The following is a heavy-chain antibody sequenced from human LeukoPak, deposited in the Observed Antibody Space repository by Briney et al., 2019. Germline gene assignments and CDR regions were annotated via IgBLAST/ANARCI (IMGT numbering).Heavy chain of an antibody. D-gene: IGHD3-3*01. CDR2: IYHSGST. Sequence: PSETLSLTCTVSGYSISSGYYWGWIRQPPGKGLEWIGSIYHSGSTYYNPSLKSRVTISVDTSKNQFSLKLSSVTAADTAVYYFARDLSSLYYDFWSGLFDYWGQGTLVTVSS. CDR1: GYSISSGYY. V-gene: IGHV4-38-2*02. J-gene: IGHJ4*02. CDR3: ARDLSSLYYDFWSGLFDY.